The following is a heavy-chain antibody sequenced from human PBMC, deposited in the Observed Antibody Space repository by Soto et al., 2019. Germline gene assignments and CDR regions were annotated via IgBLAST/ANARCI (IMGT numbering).Heavy chain of an antibody. Sequence: QVQLVESGGGLVKPGGSLRLSCAASGFTFSDYYMTWIRQAPGKGLEWISYISDSSKYTNYADSVKGRFTISRDNAKNSLYLQMNSLRAEDTAVYYCARGDDYVWGSYRFDYWGQGTLVTVSS. D-gene: IGHD3-16*02. V-gene: IGHV3-11*05. CDR1: GFTFSDYY. J-gene: IGHJ4*02. CDR2: ISDSSKYT. CDR3: ARGDDYVWGSYRFDY.